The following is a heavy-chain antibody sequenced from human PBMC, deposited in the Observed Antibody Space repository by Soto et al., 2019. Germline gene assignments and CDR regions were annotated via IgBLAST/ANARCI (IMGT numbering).Heavy chain of an antibody. CDR1: GFTFSSHS. Sequence: EVQLVESGGGLVKPGGSLRLSCAASGFTFSSHSMNWVRQAPGRGLEWVSSMSSSGTYIYYADSVKGRFTISRDNAKNSLYLHMNSLRADDTAVYYCARGYHYDSSGCIDHWGQGTLVTVSS. V-gene: IGHV3-21*01. J-gene: IGHJ4*02. CDR3: ARGYHYDSSGCIDH. D-gene: IGHD3-22*01. CDR2: MSSSGTYI.